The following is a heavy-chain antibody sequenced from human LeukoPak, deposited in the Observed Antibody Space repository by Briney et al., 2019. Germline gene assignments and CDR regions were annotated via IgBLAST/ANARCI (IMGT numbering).Heavy chain of an antibody. J-gene: IGHJ4*02. CDR1: GFTFSSYA. V-gene: IGHV3-48*04. Sequence: PGGSLRLSCAASGFTFSSYAMSWVRQAPGKGLEWVSYISSSGSTIYYADSVKGRFTISRDNAKNSLYLQMNSLRAEDTAVYYCAREVAAAGSFDYWGQGTLVTVSS. CDR2: ISSSGSTI. D-gene: IGHD6-13*01. CDR3: AREVAAAGSFDY.